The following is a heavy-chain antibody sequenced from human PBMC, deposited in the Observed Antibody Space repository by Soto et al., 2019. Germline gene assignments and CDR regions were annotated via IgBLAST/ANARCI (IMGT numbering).Heavy chain of an antibody. D-gene: IGHD3-10*01. CDR1: GGTFSSYA. CDR3: QFVGGGDYYYYGMDV. V-gene: IGHV1-69*13. J-gene: IGHJ6*02. Sequence: ASVKGSCKASGGTFSSYAISWVRPAPGQGLEWMGGIIPIFGTANYAQKFQGRVTITADEPTSQAYMELSSRRSEDTAVYSCQFVGGGDYYYYGMDVGGQGTTVTVSS. CDR2: IIPIFGTA.